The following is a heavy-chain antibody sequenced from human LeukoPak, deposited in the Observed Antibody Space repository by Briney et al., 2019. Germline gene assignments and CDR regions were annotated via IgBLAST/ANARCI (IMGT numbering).Heavy chain of an antibody. V-gene: IGHV3-11*01. J-gene: IGHJ6*02. D-gene: IGHD6-19*01. CDR2: ISSSGSSR. CDR3: ARAKVPGTYYAMDV. Sequence: GGSLRLSCAASGFTFSDYYMSWIRLAPGKGLELVSYISSSGSSRYDADSVEGRFIISRDNAKKSLYLQMNSLRAEDTAVYYCARAKVPGTYYAMDVWGQGTTVAVSS. CDR1: GFTFSDYY.